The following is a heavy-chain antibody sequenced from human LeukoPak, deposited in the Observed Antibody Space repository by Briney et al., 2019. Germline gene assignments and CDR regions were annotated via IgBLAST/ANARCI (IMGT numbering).Heavy chain of an antibody. CDR1: GFIFSSYE. V-gene: IGHV3-48*03. CDR3: ARETATCGGDCYDY. D-gene: IGHD2-21*01. CDR2: IGINEGNI. J-gene: IGHJ4*02. Sequence: PGGSLRLSCAGHGFIFSSYEINWVRQAPGKGLEWISYIGINEGNIYYADSVKGRFTISRDNAKSSLFLQMNSLRVEDTAVYYCARETATCGGDCYDYWGQGTLVTVSS.